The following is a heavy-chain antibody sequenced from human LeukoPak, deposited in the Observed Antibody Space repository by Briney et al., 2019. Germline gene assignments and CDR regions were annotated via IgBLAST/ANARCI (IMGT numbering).Heavy chain of an antibody. Sequence: GGSLRLSCAASGFTFSSHWMIWVRQAPGKGLEWVASIKQDGSEKYYVDSVRGRFTISRDNAKNSLYLQMNTLRAEDTAMYYCARDPGNHSGAWGQGTLVTVSS. CDR1: GFTFSSHW. CDR2: IKQDGSEK. V-gene: IGHV3-7*05. D-gene: IGHD6-19*01. J-gene: IGHJ5*02. CDR3: ARDPGNHSGA.